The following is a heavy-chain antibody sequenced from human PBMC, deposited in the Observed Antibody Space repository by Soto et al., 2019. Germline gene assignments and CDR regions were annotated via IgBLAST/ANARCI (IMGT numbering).Heavy chain of an antibody. Sequence: PGGSLRLSCAASGFTFTSYSMNWVRQAPGQGLEWVSYITSKSTTIKYADSVKGRFTVSRDNAKNSLYLQLNSLRDEDTAVYYCAREMGACSDSSCYPGPYDSWGQGILVTVSS. D-gene: IGHD3-16*01. CDR2: ITSKSTTI. CDR3: AREMGACSDSSCYPGPYDS. V-gene: IGHV3-48*02. J-gene: IGHJ5*02. CDR1: GFTFTSYS.